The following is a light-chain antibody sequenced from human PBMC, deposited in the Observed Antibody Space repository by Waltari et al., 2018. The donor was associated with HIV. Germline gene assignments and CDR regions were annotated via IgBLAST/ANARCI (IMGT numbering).Light chain of an antibody. CDR3: QHLKTYPIT. CDR1: QDISRL. J-gene: IGKJ5*01. V-gene: IGKV1-9*01. CDR2: TAS. Sequence: DIQLTQSPSFLSASIGDRVTITCRASQDISRLLAWYQQKPGKPPKLLIYTASTLQSGVPSRFSGSGSGTEFTLTISSLEPEDFATYVCQHLKTYPITFGQGTRLDIE.